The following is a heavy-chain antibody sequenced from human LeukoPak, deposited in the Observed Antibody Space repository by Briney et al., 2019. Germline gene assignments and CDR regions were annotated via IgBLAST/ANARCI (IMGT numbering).Heavy chain of an antibody. J-gene: IGHJ6*03. Sequence: GGSLRLSCAASGFTFSSHGMSWVRQAPGKGLEWVSGINWNGGSTAYADSVKGRFTISRDNAKNSLYLQMNRLRAEDTALYYCARGGITIFGVVSYMDVWGKGTTVTVSS. D-gene: IGHD3-3*01. V-gene: IGHV3-20*04. CDR1: GFTFSSHG. CDR3: ARGGITIFGVVSYMDV. CDR2: INWNGGST.